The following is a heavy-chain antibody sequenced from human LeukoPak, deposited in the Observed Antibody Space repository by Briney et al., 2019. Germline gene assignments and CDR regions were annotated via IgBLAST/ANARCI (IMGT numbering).Heavy chain of an antibody. J-gene: IGHJ5*02. V-gene: IGHV3-13*01. Sequence: GGSLRLSCAASGFTFSSYDMHWARQATGKGLEWVSAIGTAGDTYYPGSVKGRFTISRENAKNSLYLQMNSLRAGDTAVYYCARGGPLGGFDPWGQGTLVTVSS. CDR1: GFTFSSYD. CDR3: ARGGPLGGFDP. CDR2: IGTAGDT. D-gene: IGHD3-3*01.